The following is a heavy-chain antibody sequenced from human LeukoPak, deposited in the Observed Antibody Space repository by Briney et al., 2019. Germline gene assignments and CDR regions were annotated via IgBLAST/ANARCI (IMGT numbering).Heavy chain of an antibody. Sequence: GESLKISCKGSGYSFTSYWIGWVRQVPGKGLEWMGIIYPGDSDTRYSPSFQGQVTISADKSISTAYLQWSSLKASDTAMYYCARHPQVVPAAQGPYYYMDVWGKGTTVTVSS. V-gene: IGHV5-51*01. CDR1: GYSFTSYW. D-gene: IGHD2-2*01. J-gene: IGHJ6*03. CDR2: IYPGDSDT. CDR3: ARHPQVVPAAQGPYYYMDV.